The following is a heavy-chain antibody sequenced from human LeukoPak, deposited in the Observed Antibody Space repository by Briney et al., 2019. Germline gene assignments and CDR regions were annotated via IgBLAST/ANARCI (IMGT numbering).Heavy chain of an antibody. Sequence: GGSLRLSCAASGFTFSSYSMNWVRQAPGKGLEWVSSISSSSSYIYYADSVKGRFTISRDNAKNSLYLQMNSLKTEDTAVYYCARIARPGNYFDYWGQGTLVTVSS. CDR2: ISSSSSYI. V-gene: IGHV3-21*04. J-gene: IGHJ4*02. D-gene: IGHD2-21*01. CDR1: GFTFSSYS. CDR3: ARIARPGNYFDY.